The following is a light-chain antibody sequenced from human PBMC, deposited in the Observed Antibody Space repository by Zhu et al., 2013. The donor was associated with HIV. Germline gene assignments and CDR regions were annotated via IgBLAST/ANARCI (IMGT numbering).Light chain of an antibody. J-gene: IGKJ4*01. CDR1: QDITNY. Sequence: DIQMTQSPSSLSASVGDRVTITCQASQDITNYLSWYQQKPGKPPILLIFDASTLETGVPSRFSGSGSGTHFTFTITGLQPEDIATYYCQQSGTFGGGTKVEIK. CDR3: QQSGT. V-gene: IGKV1-33*01. CDR2: DAS.